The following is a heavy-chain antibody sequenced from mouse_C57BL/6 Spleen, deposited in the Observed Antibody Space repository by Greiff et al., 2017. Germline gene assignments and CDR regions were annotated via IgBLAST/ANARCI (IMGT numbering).Heavy chain of an antibody. Sequence: EVKLVESGGGLVKPGGSLKLSCAASGFTFSDYGMHWVRQAPEKGLEWVAYISSGSSTIYYADTVKGRFTISRDNAKNTLFLQITSLRSEDTAMYYCARPPYFDYWGQGTTLTVSS. CDR2: ISSGSSTI. CDR3: ARPPYFDY. J-gene: IGHJ2*01. V-gene: IGHV5-17*01. CDR1: GFTFSDYG.